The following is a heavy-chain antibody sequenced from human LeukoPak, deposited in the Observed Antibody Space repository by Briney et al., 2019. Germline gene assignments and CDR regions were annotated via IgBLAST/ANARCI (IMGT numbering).Heavy chain of an antibody. V-gene: IGHV4-61*01. Sequence: SETLSLTCTVSGGSVSGGSYFWSWIRQPPGKGLEWIGYIYYSGSTNYNPSLKSRLTMSVDTSKNQFSLKLSSVTAADTAVYYCATHYDILTGAAFDIWGQGTMVTVSS. CDR3: ATHYDILTGAAFDI. D-gene: IGHD3-9*01. CDR2: IYYSGST. CDR1: GGSVSGGSYF. J-gene: IGHJ3*02.